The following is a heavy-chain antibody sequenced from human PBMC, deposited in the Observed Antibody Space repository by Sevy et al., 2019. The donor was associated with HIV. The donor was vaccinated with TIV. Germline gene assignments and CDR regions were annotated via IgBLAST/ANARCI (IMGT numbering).Heavy chain of an antibody. D-gene: IGHD3-9*01. Sequence: GGSLRLSCAASGFTFSRYALHWVRQAPGKGLEWVAVISYDGSNKYSADSVKGRFTISRDNSKNTLNLQMNSLRGEDTAVYYWTGITKGGTIFSGMDVWGQGTTVTVSS. J-gene: IGHJ6*02. CDR3: TGITKGGTIFSGMDV. CDR2: ISYDGSNK. CDR1: GFTFSRYA. V-gene: IGHV3-30*04.